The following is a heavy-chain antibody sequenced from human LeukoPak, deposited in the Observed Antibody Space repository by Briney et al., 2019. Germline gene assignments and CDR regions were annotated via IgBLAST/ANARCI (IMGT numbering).Heavy chain of an antibody. CDR2: INHSGST. V-gene: IGHV4-34*01. Sequence: SETLSLTCAVYGGSFRGYYWSWIRQPPGKGLEWIGEINHSGSTNYNPSLKSRVTISVDTSKNQFSLKLSSVTAADTAVYYCTRRGIFGVVIIRGYFDYWGQGTLVTVSS. J-gene: IGHJ4*02. D-gene: IGHD3-3*01. CDR1: GGSFRGYY. CDR3: TRRGIFGVVIIRGYFDY.